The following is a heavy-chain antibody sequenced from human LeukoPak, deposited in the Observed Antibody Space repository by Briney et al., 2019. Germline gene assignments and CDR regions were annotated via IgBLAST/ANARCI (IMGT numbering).Heavy chain of an antibody. V-gene: IGHV4-39*01. CDR3: ASDTYYDFWSGYPDAFDI. D-gene: IGHD3-3*01. Sequence: SETLSLTCTVSGGSISSSSYYWGWIRQPPGKGLEWIGSIYYSGSTYYNPSLKSRVTISVDTSKNQFSLKLGSVTAADTAVYYCASDTYYDFWSGYPDAFDIWGQGTMVTVSS. J-gene: IGHJ3*02. CDR1: GGSISSSSYY. CDR2: IYYSGST.